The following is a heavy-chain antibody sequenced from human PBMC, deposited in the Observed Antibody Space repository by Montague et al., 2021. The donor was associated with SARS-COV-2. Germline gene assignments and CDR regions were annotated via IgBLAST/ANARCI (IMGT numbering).Heavy chain of an antibody. CDR2: INHSGST. D-gene: IGHD3-10*01. CDR3: ARGAREGYGFRVGSLDY. J-gene: IGHJ4*02. V-gene: IGHV4-34*01. CDR1: GGSFSGHY. Sequence: SETLSLTCAVYGGSFSGHYWNWIRQPPGKGLEWIGEINHSGSTNNNPSLKSRVTMSVDTSKNQFSLKLSSVTAADTAVYYCARGAREGYGFRVGSLDYWGQGTLVTVSS.